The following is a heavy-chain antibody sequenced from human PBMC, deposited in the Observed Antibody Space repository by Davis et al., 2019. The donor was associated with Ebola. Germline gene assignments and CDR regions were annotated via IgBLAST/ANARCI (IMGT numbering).Heavy chain of an antibody. D-gene: IGHD3-22*01. V-gene: IGHV4-39*01. CDR1: GGSISSSSYY. CDR2: IYYSGST. Sequence: SETLSLTCTVSGGSISSSSYYWGWIRQPPGKGLEWIGSIYYSGSTYYNPSLKSRVTISVDTSKNQFSLKLSSVTAADTAVYYCARIDYFDSRGYFYSFGQWGQGTLVTVSS. CDR3: ARIDYFDSRGYFYSFGQ. J-gene: IGHJ4*02.